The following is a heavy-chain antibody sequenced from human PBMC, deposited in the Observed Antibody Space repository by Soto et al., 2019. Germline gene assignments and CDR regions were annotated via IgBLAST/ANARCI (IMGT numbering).Heavy chain of an antibody. D-gene: IGHD3-9*01. Sequence: NPSETLSLTCTVSGGSISSSSYYWGWIRQPPGKGLEWIGSMYYSGSTYYNPSLKSRVTISVDTSKNQFSLKLSSVTAADTAVYYCARHVKPVTIQFRPQEGSFDYWGQGTLVTVSS. CDR3: ARHVKPVTIQFRPQEGSFDY. V-gene: IGHV4-39*01. J-gene: IGHJ4*02. CDR2: MYYSGST. CDR1: GGSISSSSYY.